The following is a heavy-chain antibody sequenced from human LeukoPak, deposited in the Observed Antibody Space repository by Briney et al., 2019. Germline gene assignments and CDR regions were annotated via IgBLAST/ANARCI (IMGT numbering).Heavy chain of an antibody. CDR1: GFTFASYG. CDR2: ISYDGRDK. CDR3: VRDLYSRSPYFDV. J-gene: IGHJ4*02. V-gene: IGHV3-30*03. D-gene: IGHD2-21*01. Sequence: GGSQRLFCAASGFTFASYGMYWARHAPGRGLEWVASISYDGRDKYYVYSVKGRFFISKDSSMSTLYLDMNSLRPKDTALYYCVRDLYSRSPYFDVWGQGTLVTVSS.